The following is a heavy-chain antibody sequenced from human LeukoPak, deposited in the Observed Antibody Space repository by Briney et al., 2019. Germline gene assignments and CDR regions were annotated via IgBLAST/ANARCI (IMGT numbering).Heavy chain of an antibody. CDR1: GGSISSGGYY. V-gene: IGHV4-31*03. CDR3: ARGRTNQDY. Sequence: SETLSLTCTVSGGSISSGGYYWSWIRQHPGKGLEWIGYIYNSGSTYYNSSLKSRVTMSVDTSKNQLSLQLSSVTAADTAVYYCARGRTNQDYWGQGTLVTVSS. CDR2: IYNSGST. J-gene: IGHJ4*02.